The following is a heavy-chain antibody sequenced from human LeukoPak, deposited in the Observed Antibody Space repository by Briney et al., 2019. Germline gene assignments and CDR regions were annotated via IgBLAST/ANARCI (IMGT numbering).Heavy chain of an antibody. Sequence: SETLSLTCTVSGGSISTFYWSWIRQPPGKGLEWIGSIYYSGSTYYNPSLKSRVTISVDTSKNQFSLKLSSVTAADTAVYYCASPSPYDYGDYSENYYFDYWGQGTLVTVSS. CDR1: GGSISTFY. CDR2: IYYSGST. D-gene: IGHD4-17*01. CDR3: ASPSPYDYGDYSENYYFDY. J-gene: IGHJ4*02. V-gene: IGHV4-39*01.